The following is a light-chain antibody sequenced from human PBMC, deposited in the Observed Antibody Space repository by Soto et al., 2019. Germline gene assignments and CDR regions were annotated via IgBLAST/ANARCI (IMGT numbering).Light chain of an antibody. CDR2: GAS. CDR3: QQYNNWPWT. J-gene: IGKJ1*01. Sequence: EIVMTQSPVTLSISPRERAALSCRASQSVRSSVVWYQQKPGQAPRLLIYGASTRATGIPVRFSGSGSVTEFTLTISSLQSEDSAVYYCQQYNNWPWTFGQGTKVDIK. CDR1: QSVRSS. V-gene: IGKV3-15*01.